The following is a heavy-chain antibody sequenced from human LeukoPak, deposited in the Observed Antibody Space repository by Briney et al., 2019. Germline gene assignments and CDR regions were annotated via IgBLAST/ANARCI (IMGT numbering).Heavy chain of an antibody. CDR2: IYISGST. CDR1: GASISSYY. J-gene: IGHJ5*02. Sequence: SETLSLTCTVSGASISSYYWSWIRQPAGKGLEWIGRIYISGSTNYNPSLKSRVTMSVDTSKNQFSLKLSSVTAADTAVYYCARRDYDILTGYYKGFDPWGQGTLVTVSS. V-gene: IGHV4-4*07. CDR3: ARRDYDILTGYYKGFDP. D-gene: IGHD3-9*01.